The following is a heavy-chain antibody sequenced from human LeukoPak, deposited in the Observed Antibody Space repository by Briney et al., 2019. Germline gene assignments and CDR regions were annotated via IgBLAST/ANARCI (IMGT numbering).Heavy chain of an antibody. Sequence: PSETLSLTCTVSGGSISSYYWSWIRQPPGKGLEWIGYIYYSGSTNYNLSLKSRVTISVDTSKNQFSLKLSSVTAADTAVYYCARVKYYGSGPFHAFDIWGQGTMVTVSS. V-gene: IGHV4-59*01. J-gene: IGHJ3*02. CDR3: ARVKYYGSGPFHAFDI. D-gene: IGHD3-10*01. CDR2: IYYSGST. CDR1: GGSISSYY.